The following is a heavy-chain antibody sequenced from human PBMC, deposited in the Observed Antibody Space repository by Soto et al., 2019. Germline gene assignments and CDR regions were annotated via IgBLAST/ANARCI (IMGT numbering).Heavy chain of an antibody. Sequence: LSLTCTVSGGSISSSSYYWGWIRQPPGKGLEWIGSIYYSGSTYYNPSLKSRVTISVDTSKNQFSLKLSSVTAADTAVYYCARRPKRWLQSSYFDYWGQGTLVTVSS. CDR3: ARRPKRWLQSSYFDY. CDR2: IYYSGST. J-gene: IGHJ4*02. D-gene: IGHD5-12*01. CDR1: GGSISSSSYY. V-gene: IGHV4-39*01.